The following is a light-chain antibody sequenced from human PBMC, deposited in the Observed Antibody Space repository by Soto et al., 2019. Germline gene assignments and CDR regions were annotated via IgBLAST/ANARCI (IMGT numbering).Light chain of an antibody. CDR1: QSVSSSF. Sequence: EVVLTQSPGTLSLSPGERAILSCRASQSVSSSFLAWYQQKPGRTPRLLIYDASSRATGIPDRFIGSGSGTDFTLTIDRLEPEDFAVYYCQHYGRSPGLFTFGPGTKVDIK. J-gene: IGKJ3*01. V-gene: IGKV3-20*01. CDR2: DAS. CDR3: QHYGRSPGLFT.